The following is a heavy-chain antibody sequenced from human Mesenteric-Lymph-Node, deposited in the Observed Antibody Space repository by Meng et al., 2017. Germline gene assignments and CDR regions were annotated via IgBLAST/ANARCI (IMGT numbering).Heavy chain of an antibody. CDR2: IYNSGST. CDR1: GGSTSSGDYY. D-gene: IGHD2-21*01. CDR3: AREGRSHQVGVSVY. V-gene: IGHV4-30-4*01. J-gene: IGHJ4*02. Sequence: QVQLQESGPGLVKPSQTLSPPCTVSGGSTSSGDYYWSWIRQPPGKGLEWIGYIYNSGSTYYNPSLKSRVTISVDTSKNQFSLKLRFVTAADTAVYYCAREGRSHQVGVSVYWGQGNLVTVSS.